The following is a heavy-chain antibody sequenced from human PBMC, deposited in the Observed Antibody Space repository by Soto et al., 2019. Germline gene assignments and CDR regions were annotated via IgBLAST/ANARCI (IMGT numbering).Heavy chain of an antibody. CDR2: ISGSGGST. J-gene: IGHJ4*02. CDR1: GFTFSSYA. V-gene: IGHV3-23*01. Sequence: GGSLRLSCAASGFTFSSYAMSWVRQAPGKGLEWVSAISGSGGSTYYADSVKGRFTISRDNSKNTLYLQMNSLRAEDTAVYYCARDGYAYYYFDYWGQGTLVTVSS. D-gene: IGHD2-2*01. CDR3: ARDGYAYYYFDY.